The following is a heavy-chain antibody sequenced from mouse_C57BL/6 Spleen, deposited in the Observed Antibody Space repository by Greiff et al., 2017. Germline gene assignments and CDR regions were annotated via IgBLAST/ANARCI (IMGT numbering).Heavy chain of an antibody. CDR3: ARRSIYYDYDDAMDY. CDR2: IDPSDSYT. D-gene: IGHD2-4*01. V-gene: IGHV1-69*01. CDR1: GYTFTSYW. Sequence: QVQLQQPGAELVMPGASVKLSCKASGYTFTSYWMHWVKQRPGQGLEWIGEIDPSDSYTNYNQKFKGTSTLTVDKSSSTAYMQLSSLTSEDSAVYDCARRSIYYDYDDAMDYWGQGTSVTVSS. J-gene: IGHJ4*01.